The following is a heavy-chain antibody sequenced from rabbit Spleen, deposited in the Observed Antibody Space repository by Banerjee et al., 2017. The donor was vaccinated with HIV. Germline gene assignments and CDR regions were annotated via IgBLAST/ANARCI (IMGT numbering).Heavy chain of an antibody. J-gene: IGHJ3*01. D-gene: IGHD1-1*01. Sequence: QEQLKETGGGLVQPGGSLTLSCQASGFDFSSYFMSWVRQAPGKGLECVACIYVGSSGRTYYASWAKGRFTISKTSSTTVTLQMTSLTAADTAIYFCARSSDSGGNEYLDLWGPGTLVTVS. V-gene: IGHV1S45*01. CDR2: IYVGSSGRT. CDR3: ARSSDSGGNEYLDL. CDR1: GFDFSSYF.